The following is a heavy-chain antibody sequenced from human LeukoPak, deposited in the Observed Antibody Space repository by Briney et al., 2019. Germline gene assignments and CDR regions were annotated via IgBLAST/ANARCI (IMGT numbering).Heavy chain of an antibody. J-gene: IGHJ5*02. V-gene: IGHV1-69*04. CDR3: ASYYYGSGSYVLWFDP. CDR2: IIPILGIA. CDR1: GGTFSSYA. D-gene: IGHD3-10*01. Sequence: SVKVSCKASGGTFSSYAISWVRQAPGQGLEWMGRIIPILGIADYAQKFQGRVTITADKSTSTAYMELSSLRSEDTAVYYCASYYYGSGSYVLWFDPWGQGTLVTVSS.